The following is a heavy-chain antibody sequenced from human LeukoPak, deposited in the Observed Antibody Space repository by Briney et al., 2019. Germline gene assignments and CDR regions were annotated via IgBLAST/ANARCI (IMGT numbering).Heavy chain of an antibody. CDR3: AKVKNPRNYYDSSGYYYGSFPFDY. Sequence: PGGSLRLSCAASGFTFSSYAMSWVRQAPGKGLEWVSAISGSGGSTYYADSVKGRFTISRDNSKNTLYLQMNSLRAEDTAVYYCAKVKNPRNYYDSSGYYYGSFPFDYWGQGTLVTVSS. CDR2: ISGSGGST. V-gene: IGHV3-23*01. D-gene: IGHD3-22*01. CDR1: GFTFSSYA. J-gene: IGHJ4*02.